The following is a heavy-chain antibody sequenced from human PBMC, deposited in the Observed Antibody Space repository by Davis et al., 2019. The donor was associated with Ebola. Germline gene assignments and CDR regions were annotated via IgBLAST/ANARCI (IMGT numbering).Heavy chain of an antibody. CDR2: INPHNGNT. D-gene: IGHD1-1*01. V-gene: IGHV1-18*04. J-gene: IGHJ4*02. CDR3: ARAQFPTTSDH. CDR1: GYTFTNYG. Sequence: AASVKVSCKASGYTFTNYGITWVRQAPGQGLEWMGWINPHNGNTNYAHNVQGRVIMTSDTATTTAYMEVGSLRTDDTAVYYCARAQFPTTSDHWGQGTLVTVSS.